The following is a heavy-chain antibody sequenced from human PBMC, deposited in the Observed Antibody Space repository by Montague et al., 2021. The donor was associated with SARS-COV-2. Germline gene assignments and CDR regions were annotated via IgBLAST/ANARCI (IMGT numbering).Heavy chain of an antibody. D-gene: IGHD6-13*01. CDR1: GDSISTSTW. V-gene: IGHV4-4*02. Sequence: SETLSLTCRVSGDSISTSTWWTWVRQTPGKGLEWIEENFHSSTINYNPSLKRRVSILVDKSNNLFSLRLSSLIAADTAVYYCATLSRRTAAGTRDYFGLDVWGQGTTVVVSS. J-gene: IGHJ6*02. CDR2: NFHSSTI. CDR3: ATLSRRTAAGTRDYFGLDV.